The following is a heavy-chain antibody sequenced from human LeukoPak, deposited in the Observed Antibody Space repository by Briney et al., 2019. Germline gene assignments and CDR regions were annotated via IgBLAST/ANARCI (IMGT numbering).Heavy chain of an antibody. D-gene: IGHD3-10*01. CDR1: GFTFSSYA. Sequence: QPGGSLRLSCAASGFTFSSYAMSWVRQAPGKGLEWVSAISGGGGSSYYADSVKGRFTISRDNSKNTLYLQMNSLRAEDTAVYYCAKDRGTRITMVRGVPLNGMDVWGQGTTVTVSS. V-gene: IGHV3-23*01. CDR2: ISGGGGSS. CDR3: AKDRGTRITMVRGVPLNGMDV. J-gene: IGHJ6*02.